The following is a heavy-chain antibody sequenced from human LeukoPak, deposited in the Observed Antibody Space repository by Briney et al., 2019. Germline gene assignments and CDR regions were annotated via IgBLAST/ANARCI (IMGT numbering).Heavy chain of an antibody. J-gene: IGHJ6*03. Sequence: SETLSLTCTVSGGSISSYYWSWIRQPPGKGLEWIGYIYYSGSTNYNPSLKSRVTISVDTSKNQFSLKLSSVTAADTAVYHCASVTLGIAAAGTYYYMDVWGKGTTVTVSS. D-gene: IGHD6-13*01. CDR1: GGSISSYY. CDR3: ASVTLGIAAAGTYYYMDV. CDR2: IYYSGST. V-gene: IGHV4-59*01.